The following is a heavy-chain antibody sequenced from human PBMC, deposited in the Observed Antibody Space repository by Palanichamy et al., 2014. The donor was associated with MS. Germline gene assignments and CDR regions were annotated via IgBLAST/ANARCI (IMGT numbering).Heavy chain of an antibody. J-gene: IGHJ4*02. Sequence: EVQVVESGGGLVQPGRSLRLSCAASGFTFDDYAMHWVRQAPGKGLEWVSSISWNSGTIGYADSVKGRFTISRDNAKNSLYLQMNSLRVEDTALYYCAKGSSMILVITSLDYWGQGTLVTVSS. V-gene: IGHV3-9*01. D-gene: IGHD3-22*01. CDR1: GFTFDDYA. CDR2: ISWNSGTI. CDR3: AKGSSMILVITSLDY.